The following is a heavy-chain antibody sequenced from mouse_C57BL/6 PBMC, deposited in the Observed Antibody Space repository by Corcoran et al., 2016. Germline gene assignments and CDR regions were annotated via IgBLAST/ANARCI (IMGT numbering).Heavy chain of an antibody. CDR3: ARLGQLYWYFDV. J-gene: IGHJ1*03. CDR1: GYTFTDYY. V-gene: IGHV1-26*01. Sequence: EVQLQQSGPELVKPGASVKISCKASGYTFTDYYMNWVKQSHGKSLEWIGDINPNNGGTSYNQKFKGKATLTVDKSSSTAYMELRSLTSEDSAVYYCARLGQLYWYFDVWGTGTTVTVSS. CDR2: INPNNGGT.